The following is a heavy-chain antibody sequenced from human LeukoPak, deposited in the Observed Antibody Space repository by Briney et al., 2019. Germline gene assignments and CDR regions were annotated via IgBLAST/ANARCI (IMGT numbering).Heavy chain of an antibody. J-gene: IGHJ4*02. CDR2: IYSGGNT. CDR1: GFTVSNNY. Sequence: PGGSLRLSCGASGFTVSNNYMMSVRQAPGKGLEWVSLIYSGGNTYYADSVKGRFSISRDNSKNTLYLQMNSLRAEDTAVYYCAAKRGYSYVSDYWGQGTLVTVSS. V-gene: IGHV3-53*01. CDR3: AAKRGYSYVSDY. D-gene: IGHD5-18*01.